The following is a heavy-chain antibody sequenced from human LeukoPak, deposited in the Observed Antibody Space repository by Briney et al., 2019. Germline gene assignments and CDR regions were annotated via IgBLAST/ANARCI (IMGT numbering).Heavy chain of an antibody. Sequence: PSETLSLTCAVYGGSFSGYYWSWIRQPPGKGLEWIGGINHSGNTKYNPSLKSRVTISVDTSKNQFSLKLSSVTAADTAVYYCAFLVVPAPIDYMDVWGKGTTVTVSS. CDR1: GGSFSGYY. J-gene: IGHJ6*03. CDR2: INHSGNT. D-gene: IGHD2-2*01. V-gene: IGHV4-34*01. CDR3: AFLVVPAPIDYMDV.